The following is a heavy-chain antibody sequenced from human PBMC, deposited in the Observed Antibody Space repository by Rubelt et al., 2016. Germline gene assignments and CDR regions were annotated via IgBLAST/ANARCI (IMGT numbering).Heavy chain of an antibody. Sequence: GRGLEWVSYSSSSSSTIYYADSLKGRFTISRDNAKNSLYLQMNSLRDEDTAVYYCARVGSIVLMVQDYYAMDVWGQGTTVTVSS. V-gene: IGHV3-48*02. D-gene: IGHD2-8*01. CDR3: ARVGSIVLMVQDYYAMDV. CDR2: SSSSSSTI. J-gene: IGHJ6*02.